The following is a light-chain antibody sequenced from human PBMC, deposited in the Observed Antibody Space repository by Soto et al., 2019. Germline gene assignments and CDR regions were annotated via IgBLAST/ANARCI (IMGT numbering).Light chain of an antibody. CDR2: HDS. J-gene: IGLJ2*01. CDR3: QVWDNSSDHVV. V-gene: IGLV3-21*02. Sequence: SYVLTQPPSVSVAPGQTARITCGGDSIGSKSVHWYQQKPGQAPVVVVYHDSDRPSWIPERFSGSNSGNTATLTISRVEAGDEAVYSCQVWDNSSDHVVFGGGTKVTVL. CDR1: SIGSKS.